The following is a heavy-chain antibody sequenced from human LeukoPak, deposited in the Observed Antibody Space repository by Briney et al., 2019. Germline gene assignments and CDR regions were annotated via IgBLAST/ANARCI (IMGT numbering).Heavy chain of an antibody. Sequence: GGSLRLSCAASGFTFSSYSMNWVRQAPGKGLEWVSYISSSSSTIYYADSVKGRFTISRDNAKNSLYLQMNSLRAEDTAVYYCARDGTMIADYWGQGTLVTVSS. CDR3: ARDGTMIADY. V-gene: IGHV3-48*04. CDR1: GFTFSSYS. D-gene: IGHD3-22*01. CDR2: ISSSSSTI. J-gene: IGHJ4*02.